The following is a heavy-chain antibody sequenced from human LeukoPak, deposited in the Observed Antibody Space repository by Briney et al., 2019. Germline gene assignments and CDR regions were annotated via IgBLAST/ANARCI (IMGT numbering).Heavy chain of an antibody. D-gene: IGHD2-15*01. J-gene: IGHJ4*02. V-gene: IGHV1-69*01. CDR2: IIPIFGTA. CDR3: AGNSLRPYYFDY. CDR1: GGTFSSYA. Sequence: SVKVSCKASGGTFSSYAISWVRQAPGQGLEWMGGIIPIFGTANYAQKFQGRVTITADESASTAYMELSSLRSEDTAVYYCAGNSLRPYYFDYWGQGTLVTVSS.